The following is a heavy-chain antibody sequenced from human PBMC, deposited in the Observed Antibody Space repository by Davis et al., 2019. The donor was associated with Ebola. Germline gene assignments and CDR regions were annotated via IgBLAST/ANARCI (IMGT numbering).Heavy chain of an antibody. CDR3: MLAAAQH. Sequence: PGGSLRLSCAASGFTFSSYAMHWVRQAPGKGLEWVAVISYDGSNKYYADSVKGRFTISRDNSKNTLYLQMNSLGAEDTAVYYCMLAAAQHWGQGTLVTVSS. J-gene: IGHJ1*01. CDR1: GFTFSSYA. D-gene: IGHD6-13*01. V-gene: IGHV3-30*04. CDR2: ISYDGSNK.